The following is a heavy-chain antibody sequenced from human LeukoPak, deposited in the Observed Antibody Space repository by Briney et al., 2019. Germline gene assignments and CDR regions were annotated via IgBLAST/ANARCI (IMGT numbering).Heavy chain of an antibody. J-gene: IGHJ4*02. D-gene: IGHD3-10*01. CDR1: GFTFSNSG. CDR3: AKGSGKGYGSGPFDY. CDR2: ISTDAGET. V-gene: IGHV3-23*01. Sequence: GGSLRLSCAASGFTFSNSGMSWVRQAPGKGLEWVSAISTDAGETHYADSVKGRFTISRDNSKNTVSLQMSSLRAEDTALYYCAKGSGKGYGSGPFDYWGQGTLVTVSS.